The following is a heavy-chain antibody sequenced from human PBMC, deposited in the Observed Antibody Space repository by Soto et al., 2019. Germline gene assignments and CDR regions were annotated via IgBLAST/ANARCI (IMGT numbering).Heavy chain of an antibody. Sequence: GGSLRLSCAASGFTFSSYGMHWVRQAPGKGLEWVAVIWYDGSNKYYADSVKGRFTISRDNSKNTLYLQMNSLRAEDTAVYYCARDVGHYSSSWYFDYWGQGTLVTVS. CDR2: IWYDGSNK. CDR3: ARDVGHYSSSWYFDY. D-gene: IGHD6-13*01. CDR1: GFTFSSYG. V-gene: IGHV3-33*01. J-gene: IGHJ4*02.